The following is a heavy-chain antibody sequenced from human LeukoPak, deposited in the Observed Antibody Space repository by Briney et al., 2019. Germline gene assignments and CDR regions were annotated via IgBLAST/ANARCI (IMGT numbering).Heavy chain of an antibody. Sequence: GGSLRLSCAVSGITLSNYGMSWVHQAPGKGLEWVAGISDSGGSTNYADSVNGRFHISRDNPKNTLYLQMSSPRAEDTAVYFCARRGVVIRVILVGFHKEAFYFDSWGQGALVTVSS. CDR3: ARRGVVIRVILVGFHKEAFYFDS. CDR2: ISDSGGST. J-gene: IGHJ4*02. V-gene: IGHV3-23*01. D-gene: IGHD3-22*01. CDR1: GITLSNYG.